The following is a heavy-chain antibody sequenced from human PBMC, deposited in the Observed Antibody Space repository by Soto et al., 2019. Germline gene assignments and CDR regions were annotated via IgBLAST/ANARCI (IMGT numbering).Heavy chain of an antibody. CDR1: GFTFSSYG. J-gene: IGHJ4*02. CDR3: APWFGAFDY. Sequence: QVQLVESGGGVVQPGRSLRLSCAASGFTFSSYGMHWVRQAPGKGLEWVAVICNDGSKKYYADSVKGRFTISRDNSKNPLSLLMNRLRAEDTAVYYCAPWFGAFDYWGQGTLVTVSS. D-gene: IGHD3-10*01. V-gene: IGHV3-30*03. CDR2: ICNDGSKK.